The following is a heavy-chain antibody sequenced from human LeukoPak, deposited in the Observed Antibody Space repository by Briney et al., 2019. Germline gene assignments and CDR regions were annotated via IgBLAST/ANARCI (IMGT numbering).Heavy chain of an antibody. CDR3: ARSPDGYRYTYFDY. CDR1: GGSISSYY. J-gene: IGHJ4*02. Sequence: SETLSLTSTVSGGSISSYYWSWIRQPPGKGLEWIGYIYYSGSFNYNPSLKSRVTISADTSKKQFSMKLSSVTAADTAVYYCARSPDGYRYTYFDYWGQGTLVTVSS. D-gene: IGHD5-18*01. V-gene: IGHV4-59*01. CDR2: IYYSGSF.